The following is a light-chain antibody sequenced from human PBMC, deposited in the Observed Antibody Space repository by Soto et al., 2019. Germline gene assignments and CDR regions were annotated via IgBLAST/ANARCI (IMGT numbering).Light chain of an antibody. V-gene: IGKV3-11*01. Sequence: EIVLTQSPDTLSLSPGERAILSCRASQSVGTYLVWYQQKPGQAPRLLIYGASNRASGIPARFSGSGSGTDFTLTISSLEPEDVAVYYCQQRSNGLGQVTMLDIK. J-gene: IGKJ2*01. CDR3: QQRSNG. CDR2: GAS. CDR1: QSVGTY.